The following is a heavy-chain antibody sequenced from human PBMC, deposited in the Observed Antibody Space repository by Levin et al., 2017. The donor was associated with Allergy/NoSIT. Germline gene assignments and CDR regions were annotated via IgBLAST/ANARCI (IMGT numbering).Heavy chain of an antibody. V-gene: IGHV5-51*01. CDR1: GYSFTSYW. CDR2: IYPGDSDT. D-gene: IGHD3-10*01. CDR3: ARRYGSGSYYSVLFDY. Sequence: KVSCKGSGYSFTSYWIGWVRQMPGKGLEWMGIIYPGDSDTRYSPSFQGQVTISADKSISTAYLQWSSLKASDTAMYYCARRYGSGSYYSVLFDYWGQGTLVTVSS. J-gene: IGHJ4*02.